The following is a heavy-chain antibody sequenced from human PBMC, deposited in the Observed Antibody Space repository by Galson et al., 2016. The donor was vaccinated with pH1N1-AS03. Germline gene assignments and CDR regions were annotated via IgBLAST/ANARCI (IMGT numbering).Heavy chain of an antibody. CDR1: GFTFSSYD. CDR3: VGNRGSRGFHADWYFEV. D-gene: IGHD2-15*01. Sequence: SLRLSCAASGFTFSSYDMSWARQAPGKGLEWISSISRESDAKYYADSVKGRFTISRDNVETALYLQMDSLRGEDTAVYYCVGNRGSRGFHADWYFEVWGPGTVVSVSS. CDR2: ISRESDAK. J-gene: IGHJ2*01. V-gene: IGHV3-48*01.